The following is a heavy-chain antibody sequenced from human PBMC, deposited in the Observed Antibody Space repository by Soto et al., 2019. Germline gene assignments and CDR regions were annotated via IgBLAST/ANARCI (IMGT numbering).Heavy chain of an antibody. CDR3: ASSIAAAYNAIYFDY. V-gene: IGHV4-39*01. CDR2: IYYSGST. J-gene: IGHJ4*02. CDR1: GGSISSSSYY. D-gene: IGHD6-13*01. Sequence: SETLSLTCTVSGGSISSSSYYWGWIRQPPGKGLEWIGSIYYSGSTYYNPSLKSRLTISVDTSKNQFSLKLSSVTAADTAVYYCASSIAAAYNAIYFDYWGQGTLVTVSS.